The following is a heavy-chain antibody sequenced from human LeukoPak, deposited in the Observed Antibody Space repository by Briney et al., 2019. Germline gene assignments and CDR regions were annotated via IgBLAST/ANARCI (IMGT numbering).Heavy chain of an antibody. V-gene: IGHV3-53*01. Sequence: GGSLRPSCAASGFNVSKSYLSWVRQAPGKGLEWVAVIYSAGTTYYADSVKGRFTISREKSTNTLYLQMNSLSAEDTAVYYCARDPAPLLWFGEPREVWGKGTTVTVSS. CDR1: GFNVSKSY. CDR3: ARDPAPLLWFGEPREV. CDR2: IYSAGTT. J-gene: IGHJ6*04. D-gene: IGHD3-10*01.